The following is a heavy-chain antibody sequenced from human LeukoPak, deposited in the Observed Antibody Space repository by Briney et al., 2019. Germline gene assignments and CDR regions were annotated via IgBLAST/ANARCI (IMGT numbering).Heavy chain of an antibody. D-gene: IGHD3-22*01. CDR3: ARAKYYYDSSGYPFYYFDY. CDR1: GGTFSSYA. Sequence: SVKVSCKASGGTFSSYAISWVRQAPGQGLEWMGRIIPILGIANYAQKFQGRVTITADKSTSTAYMELSSLRSEDTAVYYCARAKYYYDSSGYPFYYFDYWGQGTLVTVSS. V-gene: IGHV1-69*04. J-gene: IGHJ4*02. CDR2: IIPILGIA.